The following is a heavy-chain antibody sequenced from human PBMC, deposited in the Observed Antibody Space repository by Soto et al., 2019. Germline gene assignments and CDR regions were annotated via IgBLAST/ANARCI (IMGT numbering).Heavy chain of an antibody. CDR3: ASATSIAVAGKET. CDR1: GDTVTKYG. J-gene: IGHJ4*02. V-gene: IGHV1-18*01. D-gene: IGHD6-19*01. Sequence: QVQLVQSGGEVKKPGASVKVSCKASGDTVTKYGISWVRQAPGQGLEWLGWISFYNGHTNYALKFQDRITFTTDASMSTDSMELRSLTSDDTAVYYCASATSIAVAGKETWGQGTLVTVSS. CDR2: ISFYNGHT.